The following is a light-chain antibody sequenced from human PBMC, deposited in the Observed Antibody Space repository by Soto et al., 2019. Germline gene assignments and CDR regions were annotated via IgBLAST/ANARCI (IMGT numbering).Light chain of an antibody. CDR1: QSLGSN. Sequence: EIMMTQSPATLSVSPGERATLSCRASQSLGSNLAWYQQKRGQAPRLLLYGASTRATGIPARFSGSGSGTEFTLTISSLQSEDFAIYYCQHYNSWPLTFGGGTKVEIK. J-gene: IGKJ4*01. CDR2: GAS. CDR3: QHYNSWPLT. V-gene: IGKV3-15*01.